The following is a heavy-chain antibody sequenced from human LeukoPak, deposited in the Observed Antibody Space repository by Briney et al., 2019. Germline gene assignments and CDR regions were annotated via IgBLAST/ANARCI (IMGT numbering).Heavy chain of an antibody. V-gene: IGHV1-18*01. J-gene: IGHJ4*02. D-gene: IGHD2-2*01. CDR1: GYTFTGYG. CDR2: IIDYKGNT. CDR3: ARGPAAMFDY. Sequence: VASVKVSCKASGYTFTGYGISWVRQAPGQGLEWMGWIIDYKGNTHYAQKLQGRVTMTTDTSTSTAYMELRRLRSDETAVYYCARGPAAMFDYWGQGTLVSVSS.